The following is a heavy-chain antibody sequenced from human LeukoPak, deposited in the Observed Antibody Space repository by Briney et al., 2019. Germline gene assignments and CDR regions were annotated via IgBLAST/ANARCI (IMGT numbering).Heavy chain of an antibody. CDR1: GYTFTSYG. V-gene: IGHV1-18*01. Sequence: ASVKVSCKASGYTFTSYGISWVRQAPGQGLEWMGWISAYNGNTNYAQKLQGRVTMTTDTSTSTAYMELRSLRSDDTAVYYCARVSMVRGVIRNYYYYYMDVWGKGTTVTISS. D-gene: IGHD3-10*01. J-gene: IGHJ6*03. CDR3: ARVSMVRGVIRNYYYYYMDV. CDR2: ISAYNGNT.